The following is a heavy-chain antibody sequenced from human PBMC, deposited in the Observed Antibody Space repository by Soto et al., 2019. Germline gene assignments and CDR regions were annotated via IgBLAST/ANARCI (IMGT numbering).Heavy chain of an antibody. CDR3: ARVPDY. CDR1: GGSIRSGGYS. Sequence: SETLSLTCAVSGGSIRSGGYSWGWIRQPPGKGLEWIGYIYHSGSTYYNPSLKSRVTISVDRSRNQFSLKLSSVTAADTAVYYCARVPDYWGQGTLVTVSS. CDR2: IYHSGST. V-gene: IGHV4-30-2*01. J-gene: IGHJ4*02.